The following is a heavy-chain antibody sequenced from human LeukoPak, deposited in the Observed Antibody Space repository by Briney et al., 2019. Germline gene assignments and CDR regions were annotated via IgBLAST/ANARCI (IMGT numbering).Heavy chain of an antibody. D-gene: IGHD1-26*01. CDR3: ARDRRELLPFDY. CDR2: IYYSGST. CDR1: GGSFSGYY. V-gene: IGHV4-34*01. J-gene: IGHJ4*02. Sequence: SETLSLTCAVYGGSFSGYYWSWIRQPPGKGLEWIGSIYYSGSTYYNPSLKSRVTISVDTSKNQFPLKLSSVTAADTAVYYCARDRRELLPFDYWGQGTLVTVSS.